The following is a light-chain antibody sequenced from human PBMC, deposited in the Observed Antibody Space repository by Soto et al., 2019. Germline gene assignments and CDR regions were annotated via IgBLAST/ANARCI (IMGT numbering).Light chain of an antibody. CDR3: SSYTSSSTLGHAV. CDR2: DVS. Sequence: QSALTQPASVSGSPGQSITISCTGTSSDVGGYNYVSWYQQHPGKAPKFMIYDVSNRPSGVSNRFSGSKSGNTASLTISGLQAEDEADYYCSSYTSSSTLGHAVFGGGTKLTVL. CDR1: SSDVGGYNY. J-gene: IGLJ2*01. V-gene: IGLV2-14*01.